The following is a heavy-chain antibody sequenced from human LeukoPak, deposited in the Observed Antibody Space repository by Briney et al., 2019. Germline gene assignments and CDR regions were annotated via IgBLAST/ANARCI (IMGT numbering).Heavy chain of an antibody. D-gene: IGHD3-10*01. Sequence: ASVKVSCKASGYTFTSYYTYWVRQAPGQGLEWMGIINPDVGSTTYAQKFQGRVTMTRDTSTTTVYMELSSPRSEDTAVYYCARGLRVRGQPYNPWGQGTLVTVSS. V-gene: IGHV1-46*01. J-gene: IGHJ5*02. CDR1: GYTFTSYY. CDR3: ARGLRVRGQPYNP. CDR2: INPDVGST.